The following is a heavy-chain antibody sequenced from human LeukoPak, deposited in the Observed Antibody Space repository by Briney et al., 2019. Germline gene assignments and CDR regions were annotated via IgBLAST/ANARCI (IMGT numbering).Heavy chain of an antibody. CDR2: FSFAGGT. D-gene: IGHD2-21*01. Sequence: SETLSLICSVSGVSISTTSYYWGWIRQPPGKGLEWIGSFSFAGGTYYNPSLKSRVTISLDTSKNQVSLKLTSVTAPDTAVYYCARPGSIGDAFDIWGQGTMVTVSS. V-gene: IGHV4-39*01. CDR3: ARPGSIGDAFDI. J-gene: IGHJ3*02. CDR1: GVSISTTSYY.